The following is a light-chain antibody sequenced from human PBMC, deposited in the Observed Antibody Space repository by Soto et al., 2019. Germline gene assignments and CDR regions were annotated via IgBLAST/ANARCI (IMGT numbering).Light chain of an antibody. CDR3: HHYGSS. Sequence: EIVLTQSPGTLSLSRGERATLSCRASQSVNSKYLAWYQQKPGQAPRLIIFGASNRATGLPDRFSGSGSGTDFTLTISRLEPEDFAFYYCHHYGSSFGGGTKVEIK. CDR1: QSVNSKY. J-gene: IGKJ4*01. V-gene: IGKV3-20*01. CDR2: GAS.